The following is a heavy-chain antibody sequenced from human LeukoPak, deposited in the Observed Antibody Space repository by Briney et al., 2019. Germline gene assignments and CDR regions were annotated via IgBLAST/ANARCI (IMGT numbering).Heavy chain of an antibody. J-gene: IGHJ6*03. D-gene: IGHD4-11*01. CDR1: GFTFDDYG. CDR2: INWNGGST. CDR3: ARSNPLYYYMDV. Sequence: PGGSLRLSCAASGFTFDDYGMSWVRQAPGKGLEWVSGINWNGGSTGYADSVKGRFTISRDNAKNSLYMQMNSLRAEDTALYYCARSNPLYYYMDVWGKGTTVTVSS. V-gene: IGHV3-20*04.